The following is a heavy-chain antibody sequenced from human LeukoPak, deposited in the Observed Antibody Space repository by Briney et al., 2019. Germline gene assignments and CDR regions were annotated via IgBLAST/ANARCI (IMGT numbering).Heavy chain of an antibody. Sequence: PGGSLRLSCAASGFTFMNYVLSWVRQAPGKGLEWVSTISGSGVSTYYADSVKGRFTISRDNSKNTLYLQMSSLRAEDTAVYYCVKGRGGYCLDPWGQGTLVTVSS. V-gene: IGHV3-23*01. CDR1: GFTFMNYV. CDR2: ISGSGVST. D-gene: IGHD2-21*02. J-gene: IGHJ5*02. CDR3: VKGRGGYCLDP.